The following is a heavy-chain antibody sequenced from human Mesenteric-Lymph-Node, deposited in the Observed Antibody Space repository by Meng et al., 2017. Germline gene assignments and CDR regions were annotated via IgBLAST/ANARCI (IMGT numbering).Heavy chain of an antibody. CDR3: ARVPTSGKGWLPDY. V-gene: IGHV3-7*01. CDR1: GFTFSSYS. CDR2: IKQDGSEK. D-gene: IGHD5-24*01. J-gene: IGHJ4*02. Sequence: GGSLRLSCAASGFTFSSYSMNWVRQAPGKGLEWVANIKQDGSEKYYVDSVKGRFTISRDNAKNSLYLQMNSLRAEDTAVYYCARVPTSGKGWLPDYWGQGTLVTVSS.